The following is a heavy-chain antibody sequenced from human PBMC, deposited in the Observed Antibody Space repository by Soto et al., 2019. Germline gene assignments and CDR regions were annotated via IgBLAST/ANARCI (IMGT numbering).Heavy chain of an antibody. CDR3: AGPHDYGDYGIDY. D-gene: IGHD4-17*01. CDR2: ISGSGSIT. J-gene: IGHJ4*02. CDR1: GFPFGGYA. V-gene: IGHV3-23*01. Sequence: GGSLRLSCGASGFPFGGYAMSWFRQAPGKGLEWVSSISGSGSITYYADSVKGRFTISRDNAKNSLYLQMNSLRAEDTAVYYCAGPHDYGDYGIDYWGQGTLVTVSS.